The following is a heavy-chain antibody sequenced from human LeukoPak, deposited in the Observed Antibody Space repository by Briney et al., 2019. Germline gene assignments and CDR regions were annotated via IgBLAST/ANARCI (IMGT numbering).Heavy chain of an antibody. CDR3: AKNGWGSGVFYYYYMDV. D-gene: IGHD3-16*01. J-gene: IGHJ6*03. V-gene: IGHV3-30*18. Sequence: GGSLRLSCAASGFTFSSYGMHWVRQAPGKGLEWVAVISYDGSNKYYADSVKGRFTISRDNSKNTLYLQMNSLRAEDTAVYYCAKNGWGSGVFYYYYMDVWGKGTTVTVSS. CDR1: GFTFSSYG. CDR2: ISYDGSNK.